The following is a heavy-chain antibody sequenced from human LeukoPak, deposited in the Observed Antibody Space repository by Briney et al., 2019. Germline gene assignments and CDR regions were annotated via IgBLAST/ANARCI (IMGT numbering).Heavy chain of an antibody. CDR3: ARTVGATTSIYYYYGMDG. V-gene: IGHV4-4*02. CDR1: GGSISSSNW. J-gene: IGHJ6*01. D-gene: IGHD1-26*01. CDR2: IYHSGST. Sequence: SETLTLTCAVSGGSISSSNWWSWVRQPPGKGLEWIGEIYHSGSTNYNPSLKSRVTISVDKSKNQFSLKLSSVTAADTAVYYCARTVGATTSIYYYYGMDGWGQGSTVTVSS.